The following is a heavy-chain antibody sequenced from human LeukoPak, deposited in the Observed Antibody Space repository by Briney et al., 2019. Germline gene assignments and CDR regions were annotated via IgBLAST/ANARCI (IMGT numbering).Heavy chain of an antibody. V-gene: IGHV3-7*01. D-gene: IGHD1-26*01. CDR2: IKQDGSEK. CDR3: ARAGLHKWELLSPYFDY. CDR1: GFTFSSYS. J-gene: IGHJ4*02. Sequence: PGGSLRLSCAASGFTFSSYSMNWVRQAPGKGLEWVANIKQDGSEKYYVDSVKGRFTISRDNAKNSLYLQMNSLRAEDTAVYYCARAGLHKWELLSPYFDYWGQGTLVTVSS.